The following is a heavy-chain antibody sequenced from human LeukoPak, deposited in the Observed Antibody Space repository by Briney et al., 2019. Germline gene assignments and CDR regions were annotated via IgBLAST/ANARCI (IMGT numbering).Heavy chain of an antibody. J-gene: IGHJ4*02. CDR1: GFTFSSYG. CDR2: IRYDGSNK. V-gene: IGHV3-30*02. D-gene: IGHD6-6*01. CDR3: AKGGVPAARVYYFDY. Sequence: GGSLRLSCAASGFTFSSYGMHWVRQAPGKGLEWVAFIRYDGSNKYYADSVKGRFTISRDNSKNTLYLQMDSLRAEDTAVYYCAKGGVPAARVYYFDYWGQGTLVTVSS.